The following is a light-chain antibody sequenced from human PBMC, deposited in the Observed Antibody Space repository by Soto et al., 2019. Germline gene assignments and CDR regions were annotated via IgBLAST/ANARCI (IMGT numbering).Light chain of an antibody. CDR2: AAS. CDR1: QDIRNF. Sequence: DIQMTQSQTSLSASVGDRVTITCRASQDIRNFVAWYQQKPGKAPKLLIYAASTLQSGVPSRFSGSGSGTDFTLIINSLQPEDVATYSCQKYRSVPVFGPGTKLEIK. V-gene: IGKV1-27*01. J-gene: IGKJ3*01. CDR3: QKYRSVPV.